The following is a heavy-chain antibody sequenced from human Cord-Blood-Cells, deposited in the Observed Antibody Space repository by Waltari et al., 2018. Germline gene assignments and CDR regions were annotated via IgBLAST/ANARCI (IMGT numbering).Heavy chain of an antibody. J-gene: IGHJ4*02. D-gene: IGHD5-12*01. CDR2: VHPEGGDT. Sequence: EVQLVQSGAEVKKPGATVKISCKVSGYTFTDYYMHWVQQAPGKGLEWMGLVHPEGGDTIYAVMFQGRVTLDADASTERAYMELGSLRSEDTAVYYGATGLEMATRLVDYWGQGALVTVSS. CDR1: GYTFTDYY. CDR3: ATGLEMATRLVDY. V-gene: IGHV1-69-2*01.